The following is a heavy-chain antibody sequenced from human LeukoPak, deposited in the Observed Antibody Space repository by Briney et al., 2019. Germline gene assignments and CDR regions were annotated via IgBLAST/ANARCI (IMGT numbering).Heavy chain of an antibody. CDR1: GFTFSSYS. D-gene: IGHD3/OR15-3a*01. J-gene: IGHJ4*02. CDR2: ISYHGSNK. CDR3: ARSPERLGQGYLDS. V-gene: IGHV3-30*04. Sequence: GGSLRLSCAASGFTFSSYSMHWVRQAPGKGLQWLTLISYHGSNKDYTDSVKGRFIISRDNSKNTLFLQMNSLRTEDTAIYFCARSPERLGQGYLDSWGEGTLVTVSS.